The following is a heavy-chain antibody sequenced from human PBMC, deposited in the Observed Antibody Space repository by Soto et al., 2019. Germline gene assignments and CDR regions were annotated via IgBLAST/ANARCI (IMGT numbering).Heavy chain of an antibody. J-gene: IGHJ4*02. Sequence: QVQVQQWGAGLLKPSETLSLTCGVYDESFSGSFWSWIRQAPGKGLEWIGEINDSGFTNYNPSLTSRVTMSVDTSKNQFSLNLRSVTAADTAVYYCATGRGTENYWGQGTLVSVSS. V-gene: IGHV4-34*01. CDR1: DESFSGSF. CDR2: INDSGFT. D-gene: IGHD3-10*01. CDR3: ATGRGTENY.